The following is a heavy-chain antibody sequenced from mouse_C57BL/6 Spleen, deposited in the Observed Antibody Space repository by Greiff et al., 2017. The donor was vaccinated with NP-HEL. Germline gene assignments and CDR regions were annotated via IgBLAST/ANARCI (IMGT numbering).Heavy chain of an antibody. CDR3: ARLSGYDLLAWFAY. V-gene: IGHV1-52*01. D-gene: IGHD2-2*01. CDR2: IDPSDSET. CDR1: GYTFTRYW. Sequence: QVQLQQPGAELVRPGSSVKLSCKASGYTFTRYWMHWVKQRPIQGLEWIGNIDPSDSETHYNQKFKDKATLTVDKSSSTAYMQLSSLTSADSAVYYCARLSGYDLLAWFAYWGQGTLVTVSA. J-gene: IGHJ3*01.